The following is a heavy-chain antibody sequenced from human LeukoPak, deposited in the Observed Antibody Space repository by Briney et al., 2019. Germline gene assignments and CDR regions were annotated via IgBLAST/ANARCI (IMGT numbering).Heavy chain of an antibody. CDR1: AGSIINYY. CDR3: ARGGYGDGRGQYFFDY. Sequence: SETLSLTCTVSAGSIINYYWSWIRQSPGKGLEWIGYIYSSGSTNYNASLKSRVTMSIDTSQSQFSLRLTSVIAADTAVYYCARGGYGDGRGQYFFDYWGQGALVTVSA. V-gene: IGHV4-59*01. J-gene: IGHJ4*02. D-gene: IGHD4-17*01. CDR2: IYSSGST.